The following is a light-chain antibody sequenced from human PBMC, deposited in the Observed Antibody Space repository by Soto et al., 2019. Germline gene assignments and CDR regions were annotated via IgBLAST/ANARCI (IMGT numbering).Light chain of an antibody. CDR3: QHYSSSPWT. Sequence: EIVFTQSPGTLSLSPGERATLSCRASQSVSNSYLAWYQQKPGQAPRLLIYGASSRATGIPDRFSGSGSGTDFTLTIRGLEPEDFAVYYCQHYSSSPWTFGQGTKVDIK. CDR1: QSVSNSY. V-gene: IGKV3-20*01. CDR2: GAS. J-gene: IGKJ1*01.